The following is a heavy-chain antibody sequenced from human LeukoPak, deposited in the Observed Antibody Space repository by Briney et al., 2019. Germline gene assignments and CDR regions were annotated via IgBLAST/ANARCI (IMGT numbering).Heavy chain of an antibody. CDR3: AISSGYDGFDY. Sequence: PSETLSLTCTVSGGSISSGGHYWSWIRQHPGKGLEWIGYIYYSGSTYYNPSLKSRVTISVDTSKNQFSLKLSSVTAADTAVYYCAISSGYDGFDYWGQGTLVTVSS. V-gene: IGHV4-31*03. CDR2: IYYSGST. J-gene: IGHJ4*02. D-gene: IGHD5-12*01. CDR1: GGSISSGGHY.